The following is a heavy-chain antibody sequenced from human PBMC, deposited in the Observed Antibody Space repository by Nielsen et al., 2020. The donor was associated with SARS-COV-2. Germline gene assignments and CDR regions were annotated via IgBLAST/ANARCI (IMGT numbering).Heavy chain of an antibody. D-gene: IGHD6-19*01. V-gene: IGHV3-30*18. CDR1: GFIFSIYG. J-gene: IGHJ4*02. CDR3: AKDSEVAGYDH. CDR2: ISYDGTGK. Sequence: GGSLRLSCATSGFIFSIYGMHWVRQAPGKGLESVAVISYDGTGKKYADSVKGRFTISSDGSKSTLYLQMNSLRAEDTAVYYCAKDSEVAGYDHWGQGTLVTVSS.